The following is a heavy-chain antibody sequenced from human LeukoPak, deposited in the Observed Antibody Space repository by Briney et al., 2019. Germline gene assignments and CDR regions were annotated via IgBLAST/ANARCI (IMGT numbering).Heavy chain of an antibody. J-gene: IGHJ4*02. D-gene: IGHD3-3*01. CDR3: AKQYYNFWSGWVN. V-gene: IGHV3-23*01. Sequence: GGSLRLSCATSGFTFSTYAMTWVRQAPGKGLEWVSAISGSGGSTYYADSVKGRFTISRDNSRNTLYLQMNSLRVEDTAVYYCAKQYYNFWSGWVNWGQGTLVTVSS. CDR2: ISGSGGST. CDR1: GFTFSTYA.